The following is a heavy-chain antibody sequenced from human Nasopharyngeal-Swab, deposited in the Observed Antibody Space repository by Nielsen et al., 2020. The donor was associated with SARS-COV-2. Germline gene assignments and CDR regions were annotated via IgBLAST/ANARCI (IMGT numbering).Heavy chain of an antibody. CDR2: IYSGGST. Sequence: GVLKISCAASGFTVSSNYMSWVRQAPGKGLEWVSVIYSGGSTYYADSVKGRFTISRDNSKNTLYLQMNSLRAEDTAVYYCARESPTLHYYYYMDVWGKGTTVTVSS. V-gene: IGHV3-53*01. J-gene: IGHJ6*03. CDR1: GFTVSSNY. CDR3: ARESPTLHYYYYMDV.